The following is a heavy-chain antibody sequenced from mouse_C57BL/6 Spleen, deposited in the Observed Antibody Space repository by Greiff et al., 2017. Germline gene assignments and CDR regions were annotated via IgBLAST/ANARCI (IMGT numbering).Heavy chain of an antibody. J-gene: IGHJ2*01. V-gene: IGHV1-63*01. CDR3: ARKGDYDEYYFDY. Sequence: QVQLQQSGAELVRPGTSVKMSCKASGYTFTNYWIGWAKQRPGHGLEWIGDIYPGGGYTNYNEKFKGKATLTADKSSSTAYMQFSSLTSDDSAIYYCARKGDYDEYYFDYWGQGTTLTVAS. CDR2: IYPGGGYT. CDR1: GYTFTNYW. D-gene: IGHD2-4*01.